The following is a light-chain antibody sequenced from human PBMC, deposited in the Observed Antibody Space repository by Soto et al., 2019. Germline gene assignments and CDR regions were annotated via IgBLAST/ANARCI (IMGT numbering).Light chain of an antibody. V-gene: IGLV1-40*01. CDR1: SSNIGAGYD. CDR3: QSFDTSLSASV. J-gene: IGLJ2*01. Sequence: QSVLTQPPSVSGAPGQRVTISCTGGSSNIGAGYDVHWYQQLPGTAPKLPIYGAINRPSGVPDRFSGSKSGTSVSLAITGLQAEDEADYYCQSFDTSLSASVFGGGTKLTVL. CDR2: GAI.